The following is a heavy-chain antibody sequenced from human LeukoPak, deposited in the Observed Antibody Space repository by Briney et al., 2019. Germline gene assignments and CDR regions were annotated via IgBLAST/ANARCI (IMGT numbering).Heavy chain of an antibody. J-gene: IGHJ6*03. CDR2: ISSSSSYI. D-gene: IGHD3-3*01. Sequence: PGGSLRLSCAAPGFTFSSYSMNWVRQAPGKGLEWVSSISSSSSYIYYADSVKGRFTISRDNAKNSLYLQMNSLRAEDTAVYYCARARETYYDFWSGYYSSYYYYYYMDVWGKGTTVTVSS. CDR1: GFTFSSYS. CDR3: ARARETYYDFWSGYYSSYYYYYYMDV. V-gene: IGHV3-21*01.